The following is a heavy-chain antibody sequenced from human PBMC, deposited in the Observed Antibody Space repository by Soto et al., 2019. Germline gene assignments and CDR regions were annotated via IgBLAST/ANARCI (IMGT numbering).Heavy chain of an antibody. Sequence: PSVTLSLTCNVSGVSISDTSNYWGWIRQPPGKGLEWIVSIYFSGTTFSNPSLKSLLTICVDTSKNQFSLRLRSVTDADTAVYYCGKHGSYWGQGTLVRVYS. CDR2: IYFSGTT. CDR3: GKHGSY. V-gene: IGHV4-39*01. J-gene: IGHJ4*02. CDR1: GVSISDTSNY.